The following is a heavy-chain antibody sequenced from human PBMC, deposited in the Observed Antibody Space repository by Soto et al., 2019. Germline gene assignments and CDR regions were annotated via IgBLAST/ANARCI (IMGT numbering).Heavy chain of an antibody. D-gene: IGHD3-10*01. Sequence: KTSETLSLTCAASDYPISSGFYWGWIRQPPGKGLEWIGTIYHTGSTSYNPSLKSRVIISIDTSKNQFSLEMRSVTAADTAVYYCARDRGSGFFDYWGQGTLVTVSS. CDR1: DYPISSGFY. CDR2: IYHTGST. J-gene: IGHJ4*02. CDR3: ARDRGSGFFDY. V-gene: IGHV4-38-2*02.